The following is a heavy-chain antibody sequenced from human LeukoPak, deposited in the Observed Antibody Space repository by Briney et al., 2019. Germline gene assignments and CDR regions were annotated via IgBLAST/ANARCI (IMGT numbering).Heavy chain of an antibody. CDR2: IKEDGSEK. Sequence: PVGSLRLSCAASGFTFSNYWMSWVRQAPGKGLEWVANIKEDGSEKYYVDSVKGRFTISRDNARNSLYLQMNSLRAEDTAVYYCASGRQLGYWGQGTLVTVSS. J-gene: IGHJ4*02. V-gene: IGHV3-7*01. CDR1: GFTFSNYW. CDR3: ASGRQLGY. D-gene: IGHD6-13*01.